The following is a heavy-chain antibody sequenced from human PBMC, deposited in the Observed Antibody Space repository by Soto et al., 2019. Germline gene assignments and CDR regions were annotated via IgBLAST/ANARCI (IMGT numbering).Heavy chain of an antibody. CDR1: GGTFSSYA. D-gene: IGHD6-19*01. V-gene: IGHV1-69*13. CDR2: IIPIFGTA. CDR3: ATAFGPPDAVAGTLDY. J-gene: IGHJ4*02. Sequence: GASVKVSCKASGGTFSSYAISWVRQAPGQGLEWMGGIIPIFGTANYAQKFQGRVTITADESTSTAFMELSSLRSEDTAVYYCATAFGPPDAVAGTLDYWGQGTLVTVSS.